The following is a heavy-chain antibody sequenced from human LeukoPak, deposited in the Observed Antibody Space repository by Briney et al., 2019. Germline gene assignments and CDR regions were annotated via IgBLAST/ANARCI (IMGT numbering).Heavy chain of an antibody. D-gene: IGHD3-9*01. Sequence: PSETLSLTCAVYGGSFSGYYWSWIRQPPGKGLEWIGEINHSGSTNYNPSLKSRATISVDTSKNQFSLKLSSVTAADTAVYYCARGEPLRYFDWRAILARPDDAFDIWGQGTMVTVSS. J-gene: IGHJ3*02. CDR2: INHSGST. CDR3: ARGEPLRYFDWRAILARPDDAFDI. CDR1: GGSFSGYY. V-gene: IGHV4-34*01.